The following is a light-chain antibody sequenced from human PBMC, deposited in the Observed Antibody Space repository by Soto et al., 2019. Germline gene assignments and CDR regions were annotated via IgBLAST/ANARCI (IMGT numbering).Light chain of an antibody. CDR3: QQTYRSPFT. CDR1: QNILTY. J-gene: IGKJ3*01. Sequence: DIQMTQSPSSLSASVGDNVTMSCRASQNILTYLNWYQQNPGRAPKLLIFGASILQDGVPSRFSGIGSGTEFTLTITSLRPEDLATYFCQQTYRSPFTFGPGTKVDVK. V-gene: IGKV1-39*01. CDR2: GAS.